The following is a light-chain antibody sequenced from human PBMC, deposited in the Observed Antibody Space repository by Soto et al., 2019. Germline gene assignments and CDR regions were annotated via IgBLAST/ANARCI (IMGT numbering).Light chain of an antibody. J-gene: IGLJ1*01. CDR2: EDS. Sequence: HSALTQPASVSGSPGQSITISCTGTSSDVGGYNLVSWYQNHPGKAPKLMIYEDSRRPSGVSNRFSGSKSGNTASLTISGLQAEDEADYYCCSYASITTYVFGTGTKVTVL. CDR1: SSDVGGYNL. CDR3: CSYASITTYV. V-gene: IGLV2-23*01.